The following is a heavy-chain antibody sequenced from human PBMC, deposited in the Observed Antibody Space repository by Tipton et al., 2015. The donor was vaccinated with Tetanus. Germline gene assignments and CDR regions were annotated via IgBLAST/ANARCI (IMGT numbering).Heavy chain of an antibody. V-gene: IGHV3-23*01. J-gene: IGHJ4*02. D-gene: IGHD2-15*01. CDR2: ISDKGGSF. CDR1: GFSFSSYA. CDR3: AKVGSSTVVVSATEKYFDS. Sequence: SLRLSCAASGFSFSSYAMSWVRQAPGKGLEWISTISDKGGSFYFSDSVKGRFTISRDNSRNTLDLEMNGLRAEDTGVYYCAKVGSSTVVVSATEKYFDSWGQGSQVTVSS.